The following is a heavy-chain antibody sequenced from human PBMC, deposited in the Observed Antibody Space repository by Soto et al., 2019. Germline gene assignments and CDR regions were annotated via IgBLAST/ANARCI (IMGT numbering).Heavy chain of an antibody. CDR1: GLTFRSYG. D-gene: IGHD3-22*01. J-gene: IGHJ4*02. V-gene: IGHV3-33*01. Sequence: QVQLVESGGGVVQPGRSLRLSCAASGLTFRSYGMHWVRQGPGKGLEWVAVVWYDGSNKYYGDSVKGRFTISRDNSKNTLYLQMNSLRPEDTAVYYCARDYDSSGYLRYYFDYWGQGTLVTVSS. CDR2: VWYDGSNK. CDR3: ARDYDSSGYLRYYFDY.